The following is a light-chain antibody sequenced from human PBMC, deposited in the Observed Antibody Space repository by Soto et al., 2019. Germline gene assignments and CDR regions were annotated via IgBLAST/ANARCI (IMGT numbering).Light chain of an antibody. V-gene: IGKV3-15*01. CDR3: QQYNNWLPLT. J-gene: IGKJ4*01. CDR2: GAS. CDR1: QSVSSN. Sequence: VMRPSPATLSVFPGERATLSCRASQSVSSNLAWYQQKPGQAPRLLIYGASTRATGIPARFSGSGSGTEFTLTISSLQSEDFAVYYCQQYNNWLPLTFGGGTKVDIK.